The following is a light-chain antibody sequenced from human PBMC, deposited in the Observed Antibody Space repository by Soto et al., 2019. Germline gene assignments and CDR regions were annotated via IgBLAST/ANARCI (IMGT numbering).Light chain of an antibody. Sequence: EIVLTQSPATLSLSPGERATLSCRASQSVNNYLAWYQQTPGQAPRLLIYDASTRATGIPARFSGSGSGTDFTLSIKGLVPEDFAVYYCQQRIDWPLTFGGATKVDSK. CDR2: DAS. CDR1: QSVNNY. J-gene: IGKJ4*01. CDR3: QQRIDWPLT. V-gene: IGKV3-11*01.